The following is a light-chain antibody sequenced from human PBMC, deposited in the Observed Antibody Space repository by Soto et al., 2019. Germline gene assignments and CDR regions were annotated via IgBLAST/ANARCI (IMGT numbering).Light chain of an antibody. CDR3: CSYAGSSTHYV. CDR1: SSDVGSYNL. J-gene: IGLJ1*01. Sequence: QSALTQPASVSGSPGQSITISCTGTSSDVGSYNLVSWYQQHPGKAPKLMIYEVSKRPSGVSNRFSGSKSGNTASLTISGLQAEDEADYYCCSYAGSSTHYVFGTGTKATVL. CDR2: EVS. V-gene: IGLV2-23*02.